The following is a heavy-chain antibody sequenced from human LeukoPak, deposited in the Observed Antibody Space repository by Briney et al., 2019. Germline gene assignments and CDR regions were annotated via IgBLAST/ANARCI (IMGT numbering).Heavy chain of an antibody. D-gene: IGHD3-10*01. V-gene: IGHV3-11*04. CDR3: ARDGAYGSGSYWSTFYYYYMDV. CDR1: GFTFSDYY. Sequence: GGSLRLSCAASGFTFSDYYMSWIRQAPGKGLEWVSYISSSGSTIYYADSVKGRFTISRDNAKNSLYLQMNSLRAEDAAVYYCARDGAYGSGSYWSTFYYYYMDVWGKGTTVTVSS. J-gene: IGHJ6*03. CDR2: ISSSGSTI.